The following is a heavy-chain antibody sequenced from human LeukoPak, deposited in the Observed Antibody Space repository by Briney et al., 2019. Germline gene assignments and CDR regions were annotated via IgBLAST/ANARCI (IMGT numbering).Heavy chain of an antibody. V-gene: IGHV1-3*01. D-gene: IGHD4-17*01. CDR3: ARDYGDYSYFDY. CDR2: INPGNDNT. J-gene: IGHJ4*01. Sequence: ASVKVSCKASGYTFTTYAIHWARQAPGQRLEWMGWINPGNDNTKYSQKFQGRLTITRDTSASAAYMEMSHLRSGDTAVYYCARDYGDYSYFDYWGHGTLVTVSS. CDR1: GYTFTTYA.